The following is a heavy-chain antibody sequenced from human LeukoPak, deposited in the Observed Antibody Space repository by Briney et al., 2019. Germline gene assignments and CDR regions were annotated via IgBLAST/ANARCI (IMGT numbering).Heavy chain of an antibody. CDR2: ISSGGGSI. J-gene: IGHJ4*02. CDR3: ASSPLAARPKLDY. D-gene: IGHD6-6*01. CDR1: EFTFRNYA. Sequence: SGGSLRLSCAASEFTFRNYAMNWVRQAPGKRPEWVSGISSGGGSIYYADSVKGRFTISRDNSKNTLYLQMNSLRAEDTAVYYCASSPLAARPKLDYWGQGTLVTVSS. V-gene: IGHV3-23*01.